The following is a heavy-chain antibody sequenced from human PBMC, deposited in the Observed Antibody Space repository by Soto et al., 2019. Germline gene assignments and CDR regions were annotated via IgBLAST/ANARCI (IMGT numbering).Heavy chain of an antibody. D-gene: IGHD5-18*01. CDR1: GDSVSTASVA. CDR3: ARDRGGEYSYGYYYYYGMDV. CDR2: TYYRSKWIS. J-gene: IGHJ6*02. V-gene: IGHV6-1*01. Sequence: SQTLSLTCAISGDSVSTASVAWNWIRQSPSRGLEWLGRTYYRSKWISDYAVSVKSRIVINPDTPKNQFSLQLNSVTPEDTAVYYCARDRGGEYSYGYYYYYGMDVWGQGTTVTVSS.